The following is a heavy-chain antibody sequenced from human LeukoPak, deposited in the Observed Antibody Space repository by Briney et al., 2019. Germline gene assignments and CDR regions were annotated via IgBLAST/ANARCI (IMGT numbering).Heavy chain of an antibody. D-gene: IGHD6-13*01. Sequence: SETLSLTCTVYGGSLSSSSYYWGWIRQPPGKGLEWIGSIYYSGSTYYNPSLKSRVTISVDTFKNQFSLKLSSVTAADTAVYYCARGPPLSSYSNRETGYFDLWGRGTLVTVSS. V-gene: IGHV4-39*07. CDR1: GGSLSSSSYY. J-gene: IGHJ2*01. CDR3: ARGPPLSSYSNRETGYFDL. CDR2: IYYSGST.